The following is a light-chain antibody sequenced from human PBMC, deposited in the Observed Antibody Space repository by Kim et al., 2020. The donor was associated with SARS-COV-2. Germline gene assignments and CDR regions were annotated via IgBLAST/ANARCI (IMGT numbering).Light chain of an antibody. Sequence: GQSIPSSCTGTSSDVGGYNYVSGYQQHPGKAPKLMIYDVSNRPSGVSNRFSGSKSGNTASLTISGLQAEDEADYYCSSYTSSSTRVFGGGTKLTVL. J-gene: IGLJ3*02. V-gene: IGLV2-14*03. CDR3: SSYTSSSTRV. CDR2: DVS. CDR1: SSDVGGYNY.